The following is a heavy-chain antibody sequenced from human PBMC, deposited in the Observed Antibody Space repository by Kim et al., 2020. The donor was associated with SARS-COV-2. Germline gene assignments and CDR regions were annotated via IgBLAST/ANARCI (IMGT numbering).Heavy chain of an antibody. D-gene: IGHD3-22*01. Sequence: GGSLRLSCTASGFTFGDYAMSWFRQAPGKGLEWVGFIRSKAYGGTTEYAASVKGRFTISRDDSKSIAYLQMNSLKTEDTAVYYCTRGALEKVVITNDAFDIWGQGTMVTVSS. CDR2: IRSKAYGGTT. CDR3: TRGALEKVVITNDAFDI. CDR1: GFTFGDYA. V-gene: IGHV3-49*03. J-gene: IGHJ3*02.